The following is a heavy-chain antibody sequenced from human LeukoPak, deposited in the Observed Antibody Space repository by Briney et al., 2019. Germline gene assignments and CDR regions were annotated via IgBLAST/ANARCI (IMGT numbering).Heavy chain of an antibody. J-gene: IGHJ4*02. CDR2: ISAYNGNT. Sequence: ASVKVSCKASGYTFTSYGISWVRQAPGQGLEWMGWISAYNGNTKYAQKLQGRVTMTTDTSTSTAYMELRSLRSDDTAVYYCARMYCSSTSCSRSRVVPPYFDYWGQGTLVTVSS. CDR3: ARMYCSSTSCSRSRVVPPYFDY. CDR1: GYTFTSYG. D-gene: IGHD2-2*01. V-gene: IGHV1-18*01.